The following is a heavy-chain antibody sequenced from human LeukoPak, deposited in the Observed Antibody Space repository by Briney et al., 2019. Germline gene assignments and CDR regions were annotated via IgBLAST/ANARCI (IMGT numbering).Heavy chain of an antibody. CDR1: GYTFTGYY. V-gene: IGHV1-2*02. CDR2: INPNSGGT. J-gene: IGHJ4*02. CDR3: ARDSDDFWSGYYSDY. Sequence: ASVKVSCKASGYTFTGYYMHWVRQAPGQGLEWMGWINPNSGGTNYAQKFQGRVTMTRDKSISTAYMELSRLRSDDTAVYYCARDSDDFWSGYYSDYWGQGTLVTVSS. D-gene: IGHD3-3*01.